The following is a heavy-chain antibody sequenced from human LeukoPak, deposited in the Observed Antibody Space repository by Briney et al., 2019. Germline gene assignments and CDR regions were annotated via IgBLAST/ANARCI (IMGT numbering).Heavy chain of an antibody. J-gene: IGHJ6*04. CDR2: INPSGGST. Sequence: ASVKVSCKASGYTFTSYYMHWVRQAPGQGLEWMGIINPSGGSTSYAQKLQGRVTMTRDTSTSTVYMELSSLRSEDTAVYYCARDRRGNYDFWSLTMDVWGKGTTVTVSS. D-gene: IGHD3-3*01. CDR1: GYTFTSYY. V-gene: IGHV1-46*01. CDR3: ARDRRGNYDFWSLTMDV.